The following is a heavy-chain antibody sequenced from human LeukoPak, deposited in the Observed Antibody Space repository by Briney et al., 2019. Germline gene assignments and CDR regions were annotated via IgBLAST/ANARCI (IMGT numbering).Heavy chain of an antibody. V-gene: IGHV1-46*03. CDR1: VYTFTSYY. CDR2: INPSGGST. Sequence: ASVKVSCKASVYTFTSYYMHWVRQAPGQGLEWMGIINPSGGSTSYAQKFQGRVTMTRDTSTSTVYMELSSLRSEDTAVYYCARVYPCGGDCYTFDYWGQGTLVTVSS. CDR3: ARVYPCGGDCYTFDY. D-gene: IGHD2-21*01. J-gene: IGHJ4*02.